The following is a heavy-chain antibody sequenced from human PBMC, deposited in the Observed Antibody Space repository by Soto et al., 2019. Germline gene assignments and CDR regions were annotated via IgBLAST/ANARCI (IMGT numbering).Heavy chain of an antibody. V-gene: IGHV4-34*01. CDR1: GGSFSGYY. J-gene: IGHJ5*02. Sequence: SETLSLSCAVYGGSFSGYYWSWIRQPPGKGLEWIGEINHSGSTNYNPSLKSRVTISVDTSKNQFSLKLSSVTAADTAVYYCARNGDCTRPGCIVGWFAPWGQGTRVTVSS. CDR3: ARNGDCTRPGCIVGWFAP. CDR2: INHSGST. D-gene: IGHD2-8*01.